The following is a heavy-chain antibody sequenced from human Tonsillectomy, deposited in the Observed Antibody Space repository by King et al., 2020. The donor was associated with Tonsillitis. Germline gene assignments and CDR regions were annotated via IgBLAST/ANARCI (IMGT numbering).Heavy chain of an antibody. CDR3: AREIIRFLGGYGMDG. J-gene: IGHJ6*02. Sequence: QLVQSGAEVKKPGSSVKVSCKASGGTFSSYAISWVRQARGQGLEWMGGVIPIFGPANYTQKFQGRVTITADESTSTAYMELSSLRSDDTAVYYCAREIIRFLGGYGMDGWVQGTTVTVSS. CDR1: GGTFSSYA. V-gene: IGHV1-69*01. CDR2: VIPIFGPA. D-gene: IGHD3-3*01.